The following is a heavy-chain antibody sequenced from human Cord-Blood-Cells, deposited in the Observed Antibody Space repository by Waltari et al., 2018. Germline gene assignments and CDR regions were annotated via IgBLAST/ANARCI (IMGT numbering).Heavy chain of an antibody. CDR1: VGSISSSSYY. CDR2: IYYSGST. D-gene: IGHD1-20*01. V-gene: IGHV4-39*01. J-gene: IGHJ4*02. Sequence: QLQLQESGPGLVKPSETLSLTCTVPVGSISSSSYYWRRLRQPPGKGLEWIGSIYYSGSTYYNPSLKSRVTISVDTSKNQFSLKLSSVTAADTAVYDCARQTSLITGYYFDYWGQGTLVTVSS. CDR3: ARQTSLITGYYFDY.